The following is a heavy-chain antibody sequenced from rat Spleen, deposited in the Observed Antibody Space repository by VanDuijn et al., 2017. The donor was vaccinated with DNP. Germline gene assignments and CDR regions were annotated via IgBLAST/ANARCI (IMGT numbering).Heavy chain of an antibody. CDR1: DYSITGNY. D-gene: IGHD1-4*01. CDR2: ISYSGST. Sequence: EVQLQESGPGLVKPSQSLSLTCSVTDYSITGNYWAWIRKFPGNKMEWMGYISYSGSTSYNPSLKSRISITRDTSKNQFFLQLNSVTTEDTATYYCARWTTGFDYWGQGVMVTVSS. V-gene: IGHV3-1*01. J-gene: IGHJ2*01. CDR3: ARWTTGFDY.